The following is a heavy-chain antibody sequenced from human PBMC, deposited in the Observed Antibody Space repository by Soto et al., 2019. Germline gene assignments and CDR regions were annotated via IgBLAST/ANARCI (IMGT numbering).Heavy chain of an antibody. J-gene: IGHJ3*02. V-gene: IGHV4-34*01. CDR1: GGFVTSGSYY. CDR2: MSHSGGT. D-gene: IGHD2-21*02. Sequence: QVQLQQWGAGLLKPSETLSLTCAVYGGFVTSGSYYWSWIRQPPGKGLEWIGKMSHSGGTHFNPSRKSRVTISVDTSKNQFTLKMSSVTAADTALYYCARVVLGTATTVVDAFDIWGPGTMVTVSS. CDR3: ARVVLGTATTVVDAFDI.